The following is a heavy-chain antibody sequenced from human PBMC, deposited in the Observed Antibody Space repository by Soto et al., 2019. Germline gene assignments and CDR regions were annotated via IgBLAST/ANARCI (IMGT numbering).Heavy chain of an antibody. CDR1: GFTFSSNG. Sequence: GGSLRLSCAASGFTFSSNGMHWVRQAPGKGLEWVALIWYDGNNKYYADSVKGRFTISRDNSKNTLYLQMNSLRAEDTAGYYCARDYGSAFHYFDSWGQGTLVT. V-gene: IGHV3-33*01. J-gene: IGHJ4*02. CDR2: IWYDGNNK. CDR3: ARDYGSAFHYFDS. D-gene: IGHD2-15*01.